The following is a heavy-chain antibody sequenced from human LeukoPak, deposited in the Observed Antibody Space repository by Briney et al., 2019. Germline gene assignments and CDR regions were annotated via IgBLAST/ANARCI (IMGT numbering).Heavy chain of an antibody. CDR3: ARDIQLST. V-gene: IGHV3-23*01. J-gene: IGHJ3*01. Sequence: GGSLRLSCAASGFTFSGSAMSWVRQAPGKGLEWVSLISFSGGSTYYADSVKGRFTISRDNSKDTLYLQMNSLRAEDTAIYYCARDIQLSTWGRGTMVTVSS. CDR2: ISFSGGST. D-gene: IGHD5-24*01. CDR1: GFTFSGSA.